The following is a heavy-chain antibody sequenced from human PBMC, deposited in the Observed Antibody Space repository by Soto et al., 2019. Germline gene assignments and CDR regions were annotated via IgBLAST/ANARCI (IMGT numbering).Heavy chain of an antibody. J-gene: IGHJ4*02. CDR3: AHSSLGTTFDY. CDR1: GFSLTNTGVT. D-gene: IGHD7-27*01. V-gene: IGHV2-5*01. Sequence: SGPTLVNPTQTLTLTCTFSGFSLTNTGVTVGWIRQPPGKALEWLALMYWHDDKRYNPSLRNRLTIAKDTSKNRVVLTMTNMDPVDTATYYCAHSSLGTTFDYWGQGTLVTVSP. CDR2: MYWHDDK.